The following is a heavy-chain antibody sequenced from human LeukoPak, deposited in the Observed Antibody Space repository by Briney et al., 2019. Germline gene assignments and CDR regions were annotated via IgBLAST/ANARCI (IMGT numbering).Heavy chain of an antibody. V-gene: IGHV3-74*01. CDR2: INNDGSTT. CDR3: ANGNVRFDY. D-gene: IGHD1-26*01. Sequence: GGSLRLSCAASGFIFSSYWMHWVRQAPGKGLVWVSHINNDGSTTSYADSVKGRFTISRDNAKNTLYLQMNSLRAEDTAVYYCANGNVRFDYWGQGTLVTVSS. J-gene: IGHJ4*02. CDR1: GFIFSSYW.